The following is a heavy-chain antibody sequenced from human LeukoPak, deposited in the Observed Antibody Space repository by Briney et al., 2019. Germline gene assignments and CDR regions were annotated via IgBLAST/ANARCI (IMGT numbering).Heavy chain of an antibody. CDR2: FDPEDGET. Sequence: ASVKVSCKVSGYTLTELSMHWVRQAPGKGLEWMGGFDPEDGETIYAQKFQGRVTMTEDTSTDTAYMELSSLRSEDTAVYCCATTGSSSDDYYYYGMDVWGQGTTVTVSS. J-gene: IGHJ6*02. CDR1: GYTLTELS. CDR3: ATTGSSSDDYYYYGMDV. D-gene: IGHD3-10*01. V-gene: IGHV1-24*01.